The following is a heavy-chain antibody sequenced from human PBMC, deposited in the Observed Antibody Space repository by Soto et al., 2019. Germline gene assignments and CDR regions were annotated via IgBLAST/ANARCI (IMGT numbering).Heavy chain of an antibody. CDR3: ARSQGSSTSLEIYYYYYYGMAV. Sequence: SVKVSCKASGGTFSSYAISWVRQAPGQGLEWMGGIIPISGTANYAQKFQGRVTITADESTSTAYMGLSSLRSEDTAVYYCARSQGSSTSLEIYYYYYYGMAVWGQGTTVTVS. V-gene: IGHV1-69*13. CDR2: IIPISGTA. D-gene: IGHD2-2*01. J-gene: IGHJ6*02. CDR1: GGTFSSYA.